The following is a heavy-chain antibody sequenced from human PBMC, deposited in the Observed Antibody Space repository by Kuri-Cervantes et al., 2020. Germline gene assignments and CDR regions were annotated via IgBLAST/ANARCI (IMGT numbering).Heavy chain of an antibody. CDR3: AVGGYEYTYYYYMDV. D-gene: IGHD5-12*01. CDR1: GFTFSDYY. CDR2: ISSSSSYI. V-gene: IGHV3-11*06. Sequence: GESLKISCAASGFTFSDYYMSWIRQAPGKGLEWVSSISSSSSYIYYADSVKGRFTISRDNAKNSLYLQMNSLRAEDTAVYYCAVGGYEYTYYYYMDVWGKGTTVTVSS. J-gene: IGHJ6*03.